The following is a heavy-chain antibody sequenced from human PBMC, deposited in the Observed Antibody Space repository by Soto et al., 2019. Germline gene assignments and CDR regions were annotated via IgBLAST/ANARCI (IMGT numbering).Heavy chain of an antibody. CDR3: APPLRYGVYHAYDS. D-gene: IGHD4-17*01. J-gene: IGHJ3*02. CDR2: LSGSGDGT. Sequence: GGSLRLSCAASGFTLSTYARSWVRQAPGKGLEWVSALSGSGDGTDSADSARGRVTISRDKSINTLYLHMKNLGNHDRAVYYCAPPLRYGVYHAYDSLGPGTMVTRSS. V-gene: IGHV3-23*01. CDR1: GFTLSTYA.